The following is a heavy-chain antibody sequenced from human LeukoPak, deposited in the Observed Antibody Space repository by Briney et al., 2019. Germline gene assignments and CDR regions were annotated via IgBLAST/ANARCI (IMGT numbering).Heavy chain of an antibody. Sequence: GGSLRLSRAASGFTFSSYSMNWVRQAPGKGLEWVSSISSSSSYIYYADSVKGRFTISRDNAKNSLYLQMNSLRAEDTAVYYCARVGTVVVPAASYYYYGMDVWGKGTTVTVSS. D-gene: IGHD2-2*01. CDR3: ARVGTVVVPAASYYYYGMDV. J-gene: IGHJ6*04. CDR2: ISSSSSYI. CDR1: GFTFSSYS. V-gene: IGHV3-21*01.